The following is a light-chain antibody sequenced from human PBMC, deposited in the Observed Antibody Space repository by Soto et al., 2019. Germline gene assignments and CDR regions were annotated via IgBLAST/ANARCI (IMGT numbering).Light chain of an antibody. J-gene: IGKJ1*01. CDR3: QQYNNWWT. CDR2: GAS. V-gene: IGKV3D-20*02. CDR1: ETVSSSY. Sequence: EIVMTQSPATLSVSPGERATLSCRASETVSSSYLAWYQQKPGQAPRLLIYGASSRATGIPDRFSGSGSGTDFTLTISRLEPEDFAVYYCQQYNNWWTFGQGTKVDIK.